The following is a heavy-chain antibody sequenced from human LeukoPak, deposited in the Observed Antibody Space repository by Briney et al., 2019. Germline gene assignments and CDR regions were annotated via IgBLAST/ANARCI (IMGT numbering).Heavy chain of an antibody. Sequence: SQTLSLTCAISGDSISSNSVTWNWIRQSPSRGLEWLGRTFYRSKWYNDYAVSVKSRITITPDTSKNQFSLQLSSVTPEDTAVYYCAREPSLSGIQLWAFYYWGQGNLVTVSS. J-gene: IGHJ4*02. CDR2: TFYRSKWYN. D-gene: IGHD5-18*01. V-gene: IGHV6-1*01. CDR1: GDSISSNSVT. CDR3: AREPSLSGIQLWAFYY.